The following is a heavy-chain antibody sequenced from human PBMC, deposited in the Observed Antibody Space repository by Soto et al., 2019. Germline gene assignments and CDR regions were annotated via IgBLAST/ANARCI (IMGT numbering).Heavy chain of an antibody. CDR1: GFTFSSYA. Sequence: LSCAASGFTFSSYAMSWVRQAPGKGLEWVSAISGSGGSTYYADSVKGRFTISRDNSKNTLYLQMNSLRAEDTAVYYCASRRSYYDIAGDDYWGQGTLVTVSS. CDR2: ISGSGGST. CDR3: ASRRSYYDIAGDDY. V-gene: IGHV3-23*01. D-gene: IGHD3-9*01. J-gene: IGHJ4*02.